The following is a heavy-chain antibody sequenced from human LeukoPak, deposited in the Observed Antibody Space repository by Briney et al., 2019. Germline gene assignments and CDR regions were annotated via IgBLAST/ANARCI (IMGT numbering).Heavy chain of an antibody. CDR3: ARLAGRSYYYYGMDV. J-gene: IGHJ6*02. D-gene: IGHD2-15*01. V-gene: IGHV1-18*01. CDR2: ISAYNGNT. Sequence: ASVKVSCKASGYTFTSYGISWVRQAPGQGLGWVGWISAYNGNTNYVENLQGRVTMTADTSTSTAYMELRSLRSDDTAVYYCARLAGRSYYYYGMDVWGQGTTVTVSS. CDR1: GYTFTSYG.